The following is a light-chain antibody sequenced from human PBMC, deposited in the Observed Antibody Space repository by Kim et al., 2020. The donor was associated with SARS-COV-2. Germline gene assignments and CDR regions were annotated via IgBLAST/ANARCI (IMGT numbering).Light chain of an antibody. V-gene: IGLV3-1*01. J-gene: IGLJ3*02. Sequence: SYELTQPPSVSVSPGQTASITCSGDKLGDKYACWYQQKPGQSPVLVIYQDSKRPSGIPERFSGSNSGNTATLTISGTQAMDEADHYCQAWDSSTLWGFGG. CDR1: KLGDKY. CDR3: QAWDSSTLWG. CDR2: QDS.